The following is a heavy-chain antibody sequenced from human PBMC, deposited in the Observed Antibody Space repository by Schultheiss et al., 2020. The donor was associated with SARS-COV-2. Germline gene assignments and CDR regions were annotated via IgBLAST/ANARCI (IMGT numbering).Heavy chain of an antibody. V-gene: IGHV4-34*01. D-gene: IGHD6-13*01. CDR2: IYYSGST. CDR1: GGSFSGYY. CDR3: ARGRSSSSSRKPIDY. Sequence: SETLSLTCAVYGGSFSGYYWSWIRQPPGKGLEWIGYIYYSGSTYYNPSLKSRVTISVDTSKNQFSLKLSSVTAADTAVYYCARGRSSSSSRKPIDYWGQGTRVTVS. J-gene: IGHJ4*02.